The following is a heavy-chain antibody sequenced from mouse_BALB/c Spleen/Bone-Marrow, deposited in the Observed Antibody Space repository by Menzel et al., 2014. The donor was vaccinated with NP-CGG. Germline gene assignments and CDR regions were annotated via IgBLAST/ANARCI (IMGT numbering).Heavy chain of an antibody. CDR3: ATMITDWYFDV. Sequence: VQLQQSGAKLVKPGASVKLSCTASGFNFKDTYMHWVKRRPEQGLEWIGRIDPANGNTNYDPKFQGKATITADTSSNTAYLQLSSLTSEDTAVYYCATMITDWYFDVWGAGTPVTVSS. CDR1: GFNFKDTY. D-gene: IGHD2-4*01. V-gene: IGHV14-3*02. CDR2: IDPANGNT. J-gene: IGHJ1*01.